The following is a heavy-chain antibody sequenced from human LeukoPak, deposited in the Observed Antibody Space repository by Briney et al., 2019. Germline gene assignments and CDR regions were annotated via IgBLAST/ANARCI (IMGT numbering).Heavy chain of an antibody. Sequence: ASVKASCKASNSTFSGMSWVRQAPGQGLEWMGWIGAYSGDTHYAQKVQDRVTLTADTSTNTAFMELRSLTSDDTAIYYCARDGTSYYGSSGYDSWGQGTLVTVSS. CDR2: IGAYSGDT. V-gene: IGHV1-18*01. CDR1: NSTFSG. CDR3: ARDGTSYYGSSGYDS. J-gene: IGHJ4*02. D-gene: IGHD3-22*01.